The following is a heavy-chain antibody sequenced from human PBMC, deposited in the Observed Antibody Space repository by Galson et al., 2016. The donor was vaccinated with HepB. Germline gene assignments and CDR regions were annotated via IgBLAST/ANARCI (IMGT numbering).Heavy chain of an antibody. Sequence: CAASGFTFSSYGMHWVRQAPGKGRDWVALITPEGSDTYYADAVKGRFTISRDNSKNTLSLQMNSLRAEDTAIYYCARDGISSLDQWGQGILVTVSS. J-gene: IGHJ4*02. CDR2: ITPEGSDT. CDR1: GFTFSSYG. D-gene: IGHD2/OR15-2a*01. CDR3: ARDGISSLDQ. V-gene: IGHV3-30*03.